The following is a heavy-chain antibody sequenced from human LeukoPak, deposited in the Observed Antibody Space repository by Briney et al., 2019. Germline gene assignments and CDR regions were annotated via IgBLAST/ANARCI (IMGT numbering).Heavy chain of an antibody. D-gene: IGHD1-26*01. CDR2: IYPGDSDT. CDR3: ARPPRRSYSYYFDY. CDR1: GYIFTSYW. V-gene: IGHV5-51*01. Sequence: GESLQISCKGSGYIFTSYWIGWVRQLPGKGLEWMGIIYPGDSDTRYSPSFQGQVTISADKSISTAYLQWSSLKASDTAMYYCARPPRRSYSYYFDYWGQGTLVTVSS. J-gene: IGHJ4*02.